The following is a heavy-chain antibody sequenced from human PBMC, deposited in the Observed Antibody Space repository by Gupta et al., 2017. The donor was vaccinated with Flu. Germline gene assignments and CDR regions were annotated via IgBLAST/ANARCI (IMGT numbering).Heavy chain of an antibody. CDR1: GATFNHFG. CDR3: ASASTLFGVVRYFDS. D-gene: IGHD3-3*01. Sequence: QAQLVQSRAEVTKPGSSVKVSCKASGATFNHFGINWVRQAPGQGLEWMGGSIPIFGTPNYAQKFQGRVTIIADKSTSTAFMELSSLRSEDTAVYYCASASTLFGVVRYFDSWGQGTLVTVSS. J-gene: IGHJ4*02. V-gene: IGHV1-69*14. CDR2: SIPIFGTP.